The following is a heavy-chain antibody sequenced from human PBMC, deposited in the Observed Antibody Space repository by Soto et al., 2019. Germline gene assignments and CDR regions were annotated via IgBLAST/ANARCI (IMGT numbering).Heavy chain of an antibody. CDR3: SRAAGRFADLFWFGP. V-gene: IGHV1-46*01. CDR2: INPRGFFT. CDR1: GYTFTSYN. D-gene: IGHD3-10*01. Sequence: QVQLVQSGAEVKKPGASVKVSCKASGYTFTSYNIHWVRQAPGQGLEWVGMINPRGFFTTYAQKFRGRVTMTGDTSTSVVYMELTNLRSEYTAVYYCSRAAGRFADLFWFGPSGQGTLVSVSS. J-gene: IGHJ5*02.